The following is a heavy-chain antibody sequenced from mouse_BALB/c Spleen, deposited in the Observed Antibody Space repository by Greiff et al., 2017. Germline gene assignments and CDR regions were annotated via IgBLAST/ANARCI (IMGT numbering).Heavy chain of an antibody. CDR3: AREGGNYAYAMDY. V-gene: IGHV1-7*01. J-gene: IGHJ4*01. D-gene: IGHD2-1*01. Sequence: QVQLQQSGAELAKPGASVKMSCKASGYTFTSYWMHWVKQRPGQGLEWIGYINPSTGYTEYNQKFKDKATLTADKSSSTAYMQLSSLTSEDSAVYYCAREGGNYAYAMDYWGQGTSVTVSS. CDR2: INPSTGYT. CDR1: GYTFTSYW.